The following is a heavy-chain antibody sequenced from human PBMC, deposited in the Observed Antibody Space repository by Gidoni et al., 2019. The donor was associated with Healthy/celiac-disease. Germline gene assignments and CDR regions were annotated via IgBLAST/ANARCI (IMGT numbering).Heavy chain of an antibody. CDR3: ARAPTQGGGYNWFDP. CDR2: IYTSGST. Sequence: QVQLQESGPGLVKLSQTLSLTCTVSGCSISSGSYYWSWIRQPAGKALEWIGRIYTSGSTNYNPSLKSRVTISVDTSKNQFSLKLSSVTAADTAVYYCARAPTQGGGYNWFDPWGQGTLVTVSS. CDR1: GCSISSGSYY. J-gene: IGHJ5*02. D-gene: IGHD1-26*01. V-gene: IGHV4-61*02.